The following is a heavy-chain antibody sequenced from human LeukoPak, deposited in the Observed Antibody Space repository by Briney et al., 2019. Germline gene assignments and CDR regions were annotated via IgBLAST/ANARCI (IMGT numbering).Heavy chain of an antibody. CDR3: WAIVTTIKLDF. V-gene: IGHV4-39*01. Sequence: SETLSLTCTVSGGSISSSSYSWGWIRQPPGKGLEWIGSVSHSGSINYDPSLKNRVTISVDTSKNQFSLKLSSVTAADTAVYYCWAIVTTIKLDFWGQGTLVTVS. D-gene: IGHD5-12*01. CDR2: VSHSGSI. CDR1: GGSISSSSYS. J-gene: IGHJ4*02.